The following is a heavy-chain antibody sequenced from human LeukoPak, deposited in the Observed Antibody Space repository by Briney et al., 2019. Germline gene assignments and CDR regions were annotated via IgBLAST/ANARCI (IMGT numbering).Heavy chain of an antibody. Sequence: GGSLRLSCAASGLAFSTYAMTWVRQAPEKGLQWVSTISTSGRATYYADSVEGRFTISRDNSKNTLYLQMNSLRADDTAVYYCAKARGSSVYEQFDYWGQGTQVTVSP. CDR1: GLAFSTYA. J-gene: IGHJ4*02. CDR3: AKARGSSVYEQFDY. V-gene: IGHV3-23*01. CDR2: ISTSGRAT. D-gene: IGHD5/OR15-5a*01.